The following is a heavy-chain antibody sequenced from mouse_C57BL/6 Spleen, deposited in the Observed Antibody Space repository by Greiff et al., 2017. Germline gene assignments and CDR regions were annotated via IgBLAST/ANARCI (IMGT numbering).Heavy chain of an antibody. D-gene: IGHD1-1*01. V-gene: IGHV1-69*01. CDR2: IDPSDSYT. Sequence: VQLQQPGAELVMPGASVKLSCKASGYTFTSYWMHWVKQRPGQGLAWLGEIDPSDSYTNYHHKFKGNFTLTVDKSSSPAYLQLSSLTSEDSAVYDCARGGYHYGRNYAMDYWGQGTSVTVSS. J-gene: IGHJ4*01. CDR3: ARGGYHYGRNYAMDY. CDR1: GYTFTSYW.